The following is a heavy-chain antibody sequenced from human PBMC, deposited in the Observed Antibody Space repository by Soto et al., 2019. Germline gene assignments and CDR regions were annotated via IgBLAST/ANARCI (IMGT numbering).Heavy chain of an antibody. CDR3: TRGWEDAFDI. D-gene: IGHD1-26*01. CDR1: GFAINNNY. Sequence: VQLVETGGGLIQSGGSLRLSCAAPGFAINNNYMSWVRQAPGKGLEWVSVLYRGGYTYYADSVKGRFTISRDDSKNTLYLQMNSLTTEDTAVYYCTRGWEDAFDIWGQGTMVSVSS. V-gene: IGHV3-53*02. J-gene: IGHJ3*02. CDR2: LYRGGYT.